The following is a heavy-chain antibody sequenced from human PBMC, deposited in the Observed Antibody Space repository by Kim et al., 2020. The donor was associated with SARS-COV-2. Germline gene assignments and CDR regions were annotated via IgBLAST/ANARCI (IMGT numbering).Heavy chain of an antibody. V-gene: IGHV4-31*03. CDR3: ARSIAAVPDAFDI. CDR2: IYYSGST. Sequence: SETLSLTCTVSGGSISSGGYYWSWIRQHPGKGLEWIGYIYYSGSTYYNPSLKSRVTISVDTSKNQFSLKLSSVTAADTAVYYCARSIAAVPDAFDIWGQETMVTVSS. J-gene: IGHJ3*02. D-gene: IGHD6-13*01. CDR1: GGSISSGGYY.